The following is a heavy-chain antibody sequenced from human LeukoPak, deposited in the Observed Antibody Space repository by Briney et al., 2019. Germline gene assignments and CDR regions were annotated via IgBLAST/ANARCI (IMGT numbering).Heavy chain of an antibody. CDR2: ISSSGSTI. J-gene: IGHJ1*01. V-gene: IGHV3-48*03. CDR1: GLIFSRYE. D-gene: IGHD2-2*01. Sequence: GWSLRLSCAASGLIFSRYEMNAVGQAPGRGLEGVSCISSSGSTISYADSVKGPLTISRDNAKNSLYLQMNSLRAEDTAVYYCARLYCSSTNCYSYFQHWGEGTVVSVSS. CDR3: ARLYCSSTNCYSYFQH.